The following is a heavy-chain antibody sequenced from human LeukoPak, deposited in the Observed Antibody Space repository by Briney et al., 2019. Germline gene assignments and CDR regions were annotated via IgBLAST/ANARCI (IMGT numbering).Heavy chain of an antibody. Sequence: PGGSLRLSCAASGFTFSSYAMSWLRQAPGKGLEWVSRTRTKARNYNTEYATSVKGRFTVSRDDSNNSVYLQMNSLRTDDTAVYYCGRDSTIGYYWTVWGQGTLVTVSS. D-gene: IGHD3-22*01. CDR3: GRDSTIGYYWTV. V-gene: IGHV3-72*01. J-gene: IGHJ4*02. CDR1: GFTFSSYA. CDR2: TRTKARNYNT.